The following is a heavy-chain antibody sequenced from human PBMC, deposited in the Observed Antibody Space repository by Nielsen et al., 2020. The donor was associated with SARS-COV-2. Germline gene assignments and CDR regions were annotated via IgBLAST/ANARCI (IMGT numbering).Heavy chain of an antibody. Sequence: GGSLRLSCAASGFTFSSYGMHWVRQAPGKGLEWVAVISYDGSNKYYADSVKGRFTISGDNSKNTLYLQMNSLRAEDTAVYYCARVKGGSYYSAFDIWGQGTMVTVSS. CDR2: ISYDGSNK. J-gene: IGHJ3*02. D-gene: IGHD1-26*01. CDR3: ARVKGGSYYSAFDI. V-gene: IGHV3-30*19. CDR1: GFTFSSYG.